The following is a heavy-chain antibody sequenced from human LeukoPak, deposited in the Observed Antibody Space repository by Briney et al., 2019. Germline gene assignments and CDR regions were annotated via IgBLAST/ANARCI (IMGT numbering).Heavy chain of an antibody. J-gene: IGHJ4*02. CDR2: ISSSGSTI. V-gene: IGHV3-11*04. CDR3: ARARREVVIAGHYFDY. CDR1: GFTFSDYY. D-gene: IGHD2-21*01. Sequence: GGSLRLSCAASGFTFSDYYMSWIRQAPGKGLEWVSYISSSGSTIYYADSVKGRFTISRDNAKNSLYLQMNSLRAEDTAVYYCARARREVVIAGHYFDYWGQGTLVTVSS.